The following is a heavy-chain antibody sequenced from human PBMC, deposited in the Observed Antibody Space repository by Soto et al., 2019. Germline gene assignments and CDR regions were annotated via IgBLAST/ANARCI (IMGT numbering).Heavy chain of an antibody. J-gene: IGHJ4*02. D-gene: IGHD3-9*01. Sequence: PGGSLRLSCAGSVFTFSNVWMNWVRQAPGKGLEWVGRIKSETDGGTIDYAAPVKGRFTISRDDSNNTLYLQMNSLRAEDTAVYYCARADILTGSVDYWGQGTLVTVSS. CDR3: ARADILTGSVDY. V-gene: IGHV3-15*07. CDR2: IKSETDGGTI. CDR1: VFTFSNVW.